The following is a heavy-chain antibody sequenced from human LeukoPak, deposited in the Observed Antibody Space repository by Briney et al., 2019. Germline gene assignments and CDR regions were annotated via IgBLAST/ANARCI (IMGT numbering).Heavy chain of an antibody. J-gene: IGHJ3*02. Sequence: PGGSLRLSCAASGFTFSSYSMNWVRQAPGKGLEWVSSISSSSSYIYYADSVKGRFTISRDNAKNSLYLQMNSLRAEDTAVYYCARAKPYYYDSSGYTDAFDIWGQGTMVTVSS. CDR1: GFTFSSYS. CDR2: ISSSSSYI. D-gene: IGHD3-22*01. CDR3: ARAKPYYYDSSGYTDAFDI. V-gene: IGHV3-21*01.